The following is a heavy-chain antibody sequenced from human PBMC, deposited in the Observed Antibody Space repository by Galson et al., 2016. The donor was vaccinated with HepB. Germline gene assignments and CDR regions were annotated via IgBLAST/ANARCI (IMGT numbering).Heavy chain of an antibody. CDR1: GFTYTNYG. CDR3: VRAGVGKGTLGWFGP. D-gene: IGHD1-14*01. V-gene: IGHV3-30*03. CDR2: VSYDGANK. Sequence: SLRLSCAAFGFTYTNYGMHWVRQAPGKGLEWVAVVSYDGANKYYSDSVKGRFTISRDNSKNTISLQMNGLRPEDTATYFCVRAGVGKGTLGWFGPWGQGTPVSVSS. J-gene: IGHJ5*02.